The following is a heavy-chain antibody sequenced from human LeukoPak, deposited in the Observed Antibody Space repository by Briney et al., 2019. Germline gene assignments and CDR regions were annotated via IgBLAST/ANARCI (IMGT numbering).Heavy chain of an antibody. D-gene: IGHD2-15*01. J-gene: IGHJ4*02. Sequence: ASGKVSCKASGYTFTGYYMHWVRQAPGQGLEWMGWINPNSGGTDYARKFQGRVTMTRDTSISTAYMELKWLGSDDTAVYYCARGGYCSSGNCFVLAAEFDYWGQGTLVTVSS. CDR2: INPNSGGT. CDR1: GYTFTGYY. CDR3: ARGGYCSSGNCFVLAAEFDY. V-gene: IGHV1-2*02.